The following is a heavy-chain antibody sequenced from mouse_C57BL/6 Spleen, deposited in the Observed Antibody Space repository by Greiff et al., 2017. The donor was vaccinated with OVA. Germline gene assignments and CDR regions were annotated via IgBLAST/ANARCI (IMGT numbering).Heavy chain of an antibody. J-gene: IGHJ2*01. D-gene: IGHD1-1*01. CDR1: GYAFSSSW. Sequence: VQLQQSGPELVQPGASVKISCKASGYAFSSSWMNWVKQRPGKGLEWIGRIYPGDGDPNYNGKFKGKATLTADKSSSTAYLQLSSLTSEDSAVYFCAREGYYGSTYYFDYWGEGTTLTVSS. V-gene: IGHV1-82*01. CDR3: AREGYYGSTYYFDY. CDR2: IYPGDGDP.